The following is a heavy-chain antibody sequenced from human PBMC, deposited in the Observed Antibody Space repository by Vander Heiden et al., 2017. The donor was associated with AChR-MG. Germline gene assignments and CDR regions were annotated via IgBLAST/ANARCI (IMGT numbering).Heavy chain of an antibody. D-gene: IGHD4-17*01. CDR3: ARVGVLYGDYEYFQH. CDR2: IYHSGST. CDR1: GCSISSGGYS. V-gene: IGHV4-30-2*01. J-gene: IGHJ1*01. Sequence: QLQLQESGSGLVKPSQTLSLTCAVSGCSISSGGYSWSWIRQPPGKSLEWIGYIYHSGSTYYNPSLKSRVTISVDRSKIQFSLKLSSVTAADTAVYYCARVGVLYGDYEYFQHWGQGTLVTVSS.